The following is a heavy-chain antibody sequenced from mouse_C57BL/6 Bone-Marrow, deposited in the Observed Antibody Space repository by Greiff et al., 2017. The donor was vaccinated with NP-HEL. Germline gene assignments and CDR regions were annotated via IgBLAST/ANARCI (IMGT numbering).Heavy chain of an antibody. CDR3: ARSYYGSSYVGYFDV. CDR1: GYTFTSYW. D-gene: IGHD1-1*01. J-gene: IGHJ1*03. V-gene: IGHV1-72*01. Sequence: QVQLKQPGAELVKPGASVKLSCKASGYTFTSYWMHWVKQRPGRGREWIGRIDPNSGGTKYNEKFKSKATLTVDKPSSTAYMQLSSLTSEDSAVYYCARSYYGSSYVGYFDVWGTGTTVTVSS. CDR2: IDPNSGGT.